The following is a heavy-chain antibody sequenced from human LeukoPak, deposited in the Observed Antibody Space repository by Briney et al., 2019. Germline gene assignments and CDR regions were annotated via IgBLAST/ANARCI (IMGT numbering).Heavy chain of an antibody. CDR1: GYSISSGYY. J-gene: IGHJ6*02. V-gene: IGHV4-38-2*02. Sequence: SETLSLTCTVSGYSISSGYYWGWIRQPPGKGLEWIGSIYHSGSTYYNPSLKSRVTISVDTSKNQFSLKLSSVTAADTAVYYCAREGGDVDIVATDPGENYYYYGMDVWGQGTTVTVSS. D-gene: IGHD5-12*01. CDR3: AREGGDVDIVATDPGENYYYYGMDV. CDR2: IYHSGST.